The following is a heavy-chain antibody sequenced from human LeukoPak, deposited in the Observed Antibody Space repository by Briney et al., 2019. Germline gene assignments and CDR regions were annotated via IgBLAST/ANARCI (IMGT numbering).Heavy chain of an antibody. J-gene: IGHJ3*02. CDR3: AREEDYYDSNGYYDAFDI. V-gene: IGHV4-4*07. Sequence: PSETLSLTCTVSGGSISNYYWSWIRQPAGKGLEWIGRIYTSGSTTYNPSLKSRITMSVDTSKNQFSLKLSSVTAADTAVYYCAREEDYYDSNGYYDAFDIWGQGTMVTVSS. CDR2: IYTSGST. D-gene: IGHD3-22*01. CDR1: GGSISNYY.